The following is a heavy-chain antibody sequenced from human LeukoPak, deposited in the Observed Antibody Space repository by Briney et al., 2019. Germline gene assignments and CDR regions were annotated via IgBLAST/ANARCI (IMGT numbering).Heavy chain of an antibody. D-gene: IGHD1-26*01. CDR3: ARVVSYGAFDI. V-gene: IGHV4-4*07. J-gene: IGHJ3*02. Sequence: SETLSLTCIVSGDSFSSYQWSWVRQPAGKGLEWIGRISASGTTDSNPALKSRVTISVDTSKNQFSLKLSSVTAADTAVYYCARVVSYGAFDIWGQGTMVTVSS. CDR1: GDSFSSYQ. CDR2: ISASGTT.